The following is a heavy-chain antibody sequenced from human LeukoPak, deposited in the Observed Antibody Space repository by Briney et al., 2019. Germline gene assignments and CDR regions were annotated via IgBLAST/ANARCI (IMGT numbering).Heavy chain of an antibody. D-gene: IGHD3-10*01. J-gene: IGHJ4*02. CDR1: GYTFTGYY. V-gene: IGHV1-2*02. CDR2: INPNSGGT. CDR3: ARVGYYYGSGGYPGY. Sequence: ASVKVSSKASGYTFTGYYMHWVRQAPGQGLEWMGWINPNSGGTNYAQKFQGRVTMTRDTSISTAYMELSRLRSDDTAVYYCARVGYYYGSGGYPGYWGQGTLVTVSS.